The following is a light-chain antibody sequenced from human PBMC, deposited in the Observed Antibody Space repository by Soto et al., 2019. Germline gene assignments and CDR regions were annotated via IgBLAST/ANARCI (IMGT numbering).Light chain of an antibody. CDR3: QVWDSRSELVV. Sequence: SYELTQPPSVSVAPGKTASITCGGNSIGSKSVHWYQQKPGQAPALVFYSDTDRPSGIPERFSGSNSGNTATLTISRVEAGDEADYYCQVWDSRSELVVFGGGIKVTVL. J-gene: IGLJ2*01. V-gene: IGLV3-21*04. CDR1: SIGSKS. CDR2: SDT.